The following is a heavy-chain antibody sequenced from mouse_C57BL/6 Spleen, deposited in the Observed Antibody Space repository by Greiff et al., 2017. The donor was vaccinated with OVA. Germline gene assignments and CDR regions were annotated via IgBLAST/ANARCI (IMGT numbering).Heavy chain of an antibody. J-gene: IGHJ4*01. V-gene: IGHV1-83*01. CDR3: RSHSKRYAMDY. CDR2: YPGSGNTY. CDR1: YTFTDYYM. D-gene: IGHD2-5*01. Sequence: VQLQQSGPELVKPGASVKMSCKASGYTFTDYYMHWVKQKPGKGLEWIGEIYPGSGNTYYNEKFKGKATLTADTSSSTAYMQLSSLTSEDSAVYFGARSHSKRYAMDYWGQGTSVTVSS.